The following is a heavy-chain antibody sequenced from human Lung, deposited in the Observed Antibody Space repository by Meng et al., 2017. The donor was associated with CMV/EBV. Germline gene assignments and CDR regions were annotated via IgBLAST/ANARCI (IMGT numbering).Heavy chain of an antibody. V-gene: IGHV3-21*01. Sequence: ESLKISCTTSGFTFSAFSMNWVRQAPGKGLEWVSSISTTSTYIYYADSLKGRFTISRDNAKNSLYLHMNSLRVEDTAVYYCAGFGVTITNGLDVWGQGTTVTVSS. CDR1: GFTFSAFS. D-gene: IGHD3-3*01. CDR3: AGFGVTITNGLDV. CDR2: ISTTSTYI. J-gene: IGHJ6*02.